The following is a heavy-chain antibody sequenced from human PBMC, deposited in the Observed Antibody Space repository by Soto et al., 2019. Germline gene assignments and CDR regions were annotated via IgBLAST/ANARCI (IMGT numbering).Heavy chain of an antibody. D-gene: IGHD5-12*01. V-gene: IGHV3-21*01. J-gene: IGHJ4*01. CDR3: ARDYRGYDLFDY. Sequence: GGSLRLSCAASGFTFSTYSMSWVRQAPGKGLEWVSYISTTGSYIYYADSVQGRFTISRDNAKNSLYLQMNSLRAEDTAVYYCARDYRGYDLFDYWGHGTLVTVSS. CDR1: GFTFSTYS. CDR2: ISTTGSYI.